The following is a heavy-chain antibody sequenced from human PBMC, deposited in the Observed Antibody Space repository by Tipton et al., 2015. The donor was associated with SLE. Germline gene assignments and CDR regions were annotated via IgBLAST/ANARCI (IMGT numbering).Heavy chain of an antibody. Sequence: GSLRLSCAASGFTFNSYALNWVRQAPGKGREWVSAISGSGGTTYYADSVKGRFTISRDNSQNTLYLQLSSLRAEDTAVYYCAKDLRDGAVSYYYYCMDVWGKGTTVTVSS. V-gene: IGHV3-23*01. D-gene: IGHD6-19*01. CDR1: GFTFNSYA. CDR2: ISGSGGTT. CDR3: AKDLRDGAVSYYYYCMDV. J-gene: IGHJ6*03.